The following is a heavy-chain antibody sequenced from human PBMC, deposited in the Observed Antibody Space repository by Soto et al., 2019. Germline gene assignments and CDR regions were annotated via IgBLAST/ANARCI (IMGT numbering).Heavy chain of an antibody. J-gene: IGHJ4*02. CDR3: AREGNLGRWLQPLDF. CDR2: IYYSGST. V-gene: IGHV4-39*07. Sequence: SETLSLTCTVSGGSISSSSYYWGWIRQPPGKGLEWIGSIYYSGSTYYNPSLKSRVTISVDTSKNQFSLKLISVTAADTAKYFCAREGNLGRWLQPLDFWGQGTLVTVSS. D-gene: IGHD5-12*01. CDR1: GGSISSSSYY.